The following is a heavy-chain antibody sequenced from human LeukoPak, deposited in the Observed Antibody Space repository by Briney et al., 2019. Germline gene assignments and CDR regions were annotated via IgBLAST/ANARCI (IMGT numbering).Heavy chain of an antibody. J-gene: IGHJ6*02. Sequence: GGSLRLSCAASGFTFSSYDMHWVRQATGKGLEWVSAIGTAGDTYYPGSVKGRFTISRENAKNSLYLQMNSLRAGDTAVYYCARGRPGYSSGRTASIYYYYGMDVWGQGTTVTVSS. D-gene: IGHD6-19*01. CDR2: IGTAGDT. CDR1: GFTFSSYD. CDR3: ARGRPGYSSGRTASIYYYYGMDV. V-gene: IGHV3-13*01.